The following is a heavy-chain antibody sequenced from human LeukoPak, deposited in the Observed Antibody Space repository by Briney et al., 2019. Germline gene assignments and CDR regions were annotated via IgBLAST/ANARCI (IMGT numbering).Heavy chain of an antibody. CDR3: TTGVMITFGGVIPFDY. CDR1: GFTFSNAW. CDR2: IKSKTDGGTT. D-gene: IGHD3-16*02. V-gene: IGHV3-15*01. J-gene: IGHJ4*02. Sequence: GSLRLSCAASGFTFSNAWMSWVRQAPGKGLEWVGRIKSKTDGGTTDYAAPVKGRFTISRDDSKNTLYLQMNSLKTEDTAVYYCTTGVMITFGGVIPFDYWGQGTLVTVSS.